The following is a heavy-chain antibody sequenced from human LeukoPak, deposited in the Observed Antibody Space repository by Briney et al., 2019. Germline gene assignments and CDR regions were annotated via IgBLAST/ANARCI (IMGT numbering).Heavy chain of an antibody. CDR3: ARVPYSSGWHGGSYYYYGMDV. V-gene: IGHV1-69*13. CDR2: IIPIFGTA. D-gene: IGHD6-19*01. J-gene: IGHJ6*02. Sequence: ASVKVSCKASGGTFSSYAISWARQAPGQGLEWMGGIIPIFGTANYAQKFQGRVTITADESTSTAYMELSSLRSEDTAVYYCARVPYSSGWHGGSYYYYGMDVWGQGTTVTVSS. CDR1: GGTFSSYA.